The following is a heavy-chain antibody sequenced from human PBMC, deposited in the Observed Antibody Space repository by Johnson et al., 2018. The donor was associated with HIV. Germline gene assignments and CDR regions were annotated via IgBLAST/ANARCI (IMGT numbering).Heavy chain of an antibody. V-gene: IGHV3-11*01. D-gene: IGHD2-21*01. J-gene: IGHJ3*02. CDR2: ISSSGNTI. Sequence: QMQLVESGGGLVKPGGSLRLSCAASGFTFSDYYMSWIRQAPGKGLEWVSYISSSGNTIYYADSVKGRFTISRDNAKNSLYLQMNSLRAEDTALYYCAKDTAPLVVAGGAFDIWGQGTMVTVSS. CDR3: AKDTAPLVVAGGAFDI. CDR1: GFTFSDYY.